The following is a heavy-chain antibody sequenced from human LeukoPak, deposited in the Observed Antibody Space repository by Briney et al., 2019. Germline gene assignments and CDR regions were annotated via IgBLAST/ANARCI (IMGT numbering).Heavy chain of an antibody. Sequence: PSETLSLTCTVSGGSISSSTYYWAWIRQPPGKGLDWIATIHHGGTSYYKPSLSSGATISVDSTRNQFPLKLSSVTVANTALYYCARLGGYYVPRGYWGQGTVVLVSS. CDR2: IHHGGTS. V-gene: IGHV4-39*01. CDR1: GGSISSSTYY. CDR3: ARLGGYYVPRGY. D-gene: IGHD3-10*02. J-gene: IGHJ4*02.